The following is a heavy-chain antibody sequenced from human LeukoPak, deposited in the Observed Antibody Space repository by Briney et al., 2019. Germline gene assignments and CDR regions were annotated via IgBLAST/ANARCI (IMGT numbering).Heavy chain of an antibody. Sequence: PGGSLRLSCAASGFTFSTYAISWVRQAPGKGLEWVSGVVNSGSNTYYVDSVKGRFTISRDNSKNILWLQMNSLRAEDTAVYYCAAAMTEYWYLDLWGRGTLVTVSS. V-gene: IGHV3-23*05. CDR1: GFTFSTYA. J-gene: IGHJ2*01. D-gene: IGHD2-21*02. CDR2: VVNSGSNT. CDR3: AAAMTEYWYLDL.